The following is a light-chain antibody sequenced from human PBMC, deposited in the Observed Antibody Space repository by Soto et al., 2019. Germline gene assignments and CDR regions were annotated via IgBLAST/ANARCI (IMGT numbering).Light chain of an antibody. CDR3: QKWDYRPI. V-gene: IGKV1-33*01. CDR1: HDITSY. Sequence: DIQMTQSPSSLSASVGDRVTITCQASHDITSYLNLYQHRPGKAPKLLIYDASILEAGVPSRYSGSGSGTDFTFTISSLQPEDVATYDWQKWDYRPIFGPGTTVDLK. J-gene: IGKJ3*01. CDR2: DAS.